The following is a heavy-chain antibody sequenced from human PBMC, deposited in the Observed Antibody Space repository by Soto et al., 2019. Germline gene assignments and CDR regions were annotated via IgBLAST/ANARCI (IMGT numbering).Heavy chain of an antibody. CDR3: ARGDSSSWYALRFDP. CDR1: GFTFSSYS. J-gene: IGHJ5*02. CDR2: ISSSSSYI. V-gene: IGHV3-21*01. D-gene: IGHD6-13*01. Sequence: RRLSCAASGFTFSSYSMNWVRQAPGKGLEWVSSISSSSSYIYYADSVKGRFTISRDNAKNSLYLQMNRLRAEDTAVYYCARGDSSSWYALRFDPWGQGTLVTVSS.